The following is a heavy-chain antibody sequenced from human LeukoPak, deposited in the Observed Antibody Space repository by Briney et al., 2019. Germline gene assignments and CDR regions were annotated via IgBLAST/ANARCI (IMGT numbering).Heavy chain of an antibody. D-gene: IGHD6-6*01. J-gene: IGHJ4*02. V-gene: IGHV3-23*01. Sequence: GGSLRLSCGASGFAFSSYAVGWFRQAPGKGLEWVSAIGPGDDTHYADSVKGRFSISRDNSKSTLYLQMNSLRAEDTALYYCARNPPRRPIDYWGQGTLVTVSS. CDR1: GFAFSSYA. CDR3: ARNPPRRPIDY. CDR2: IGPGDDT.